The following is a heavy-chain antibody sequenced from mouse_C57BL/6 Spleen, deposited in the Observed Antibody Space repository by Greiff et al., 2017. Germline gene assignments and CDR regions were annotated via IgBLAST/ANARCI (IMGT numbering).Heavy chain of an antibody. J-gene: IGHJ4*01. D-gene: IGHD2-5*01. V-gene: IGHV1-80*01. CDR1: GYAFSSYW. CDR3: ARHSNPYYYAMDY. CDR2: LYPGDGDT. Sequence: VQLQQSGAELVKPGASVKISCKASGYAFSSYWMNWVKQRPGKGLVWIGQLYPGDGDTNYNGKFKGKATLTADKSSSTAYMQLSSLTSEDSAVYFCARHSNPYYYAMDYWGQGTSVTVSS.